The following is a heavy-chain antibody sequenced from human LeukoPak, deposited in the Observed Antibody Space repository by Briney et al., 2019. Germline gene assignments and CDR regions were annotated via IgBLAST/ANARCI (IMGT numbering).Heavy chain of an antibody. Sequence: GGSLRLSCAASGFTFSSYGMHWVRQAPGKGLEWVAFIRYDGSNKYYADSVKGRFTISRDNAKNSLYLQMNSLRAEDTAVYYCARNPVAVAATDYWGQGTLVTVSS. V-gene: IGHV3-30*02. CDR3: ARNPVAVAATDY. D-gene: IGHD6-19*01. CDR1: GFTFSSYG. J-gene: IGHJ4*02. CDR2: IRYDGSNK.